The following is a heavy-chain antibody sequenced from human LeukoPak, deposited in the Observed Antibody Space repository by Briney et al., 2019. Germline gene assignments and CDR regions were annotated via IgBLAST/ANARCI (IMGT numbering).Heavy chain of an antibody. Sequence: TGGSLRLSCAASGFTFTNFAMTWVRQPPGKGLEWVSAISGSGGSTYYTDSVKGRFTISRDNFKNTLYLQMNSLRVEDTAVYYCAACHGSGDSYLNAADYWGQGTLVTVSS. V-gene: IGHV3-23*01. CDR3: AACHGSGDSYLNAADY. CDR1: GFTFTNFA. J-gene: IGHJ4*02. D-gene: IGHD3-10*01. CDR2: ISGSGGST.